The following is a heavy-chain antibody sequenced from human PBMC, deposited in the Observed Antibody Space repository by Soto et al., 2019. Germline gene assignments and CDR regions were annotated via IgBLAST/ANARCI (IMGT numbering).Heavy chain of an antibody. CDR2: ISSRSSYI. CDR1: GFTFNNYD. J-gene: IGHJ6*02. CDR3: ARVGFNFFDTSGYPTYAMDV. V-gene: IGHV3-21*01. Sequence: QLVESGGGLVKPGGSLRLSCTASGFTFNNYDMTWVRQAPGKGLEWVSSISSRSSYIFYADSVEGRFTISRDNAKNSLDLQMNSLRADDTAVYYCARVGFNFFDTSGYPTYAMDVWGQGTSVTVSS. D-gene: IGHD3-22*01.